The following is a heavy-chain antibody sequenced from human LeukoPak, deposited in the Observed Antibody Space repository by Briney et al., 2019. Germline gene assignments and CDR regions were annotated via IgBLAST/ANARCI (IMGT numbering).Heavy chain of an antibody. CDR3: ARQIPYYYGMDV. CDR1: GGSFSGYY. Sequence: PSETLSLTCAVYGGSFSGYYWSWIRQPPEKGLEWIGYIYYSGSTNYNPSLKSRVTISVDTSKNQFSLKLSSVTAADTAVYYCARQIPYYYGMDVWGQGTTVTVSS. J-gene: IGHJ6*02. V-gene: IGHV4-59*08. CDR2: IYYSGST.